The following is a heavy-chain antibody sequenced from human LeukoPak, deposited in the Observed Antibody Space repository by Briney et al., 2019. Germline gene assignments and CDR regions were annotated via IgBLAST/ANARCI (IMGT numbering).Heavy chain of an antibody. Sequence: PGGSLTLSCAASGLTFDDYAMHWVRQAPGKGLVWVSLISWEGQTTYYAGSVRGRFTVSRDNSKNSLFLEMKSLTTDDTAFYYCTRDTDFGSPTNYFDHWGQGTLVSVSS. V-gene: IGHV3-43*01. D-gene: IGHD3-10*01. J-gene: IGHJ4*02. CDR1: GLTFDDYA. CDR2: ISWEGQTT. CDR3: TRDTDFGSPTNYFDH.